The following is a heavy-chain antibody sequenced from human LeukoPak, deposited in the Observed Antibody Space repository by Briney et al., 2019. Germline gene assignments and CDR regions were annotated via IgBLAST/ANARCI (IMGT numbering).Heavy chain of an antibody. CDR3: ARDGDGYNWGYYFDY. CDR2: ISSSGSTI. V-gene: IGHV3-48*04. Sequence: PGGSLRLSCAASGFTFSSYSMNWVRQAPGKGLEWVSYISSSGSTIYYADSVKGRFTISRDNAKNSLYLQMNSLRAEDTAVYYCARDGDGYNWGYYFDYWGQGTLVTVSS. CDR1: GFTFSSYS. D-gene: IGHD5-24*01. J-gene: IGHJ4*02.